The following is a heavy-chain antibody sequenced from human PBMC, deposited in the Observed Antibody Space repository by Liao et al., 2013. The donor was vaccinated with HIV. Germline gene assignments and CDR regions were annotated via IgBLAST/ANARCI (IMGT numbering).Heavy chain of an antibody. V-gene: IGHV4-59*12. Sequence: QLQLQESGPGLVKPSETLSLTCTVSGGSISSYYWSWIRQPPGKGLEWIGEINHSGSTNYNPSLKSRVTISVDTSKNQFSLKLSSVTAADTAVYYCARERHDILIGYFPFDYWGHGTLVTVSS. D-gene: IGHD3-9*01. J-gene: IGHJ4*01. CDR2: INHSGST. CDR3: ARERHDILIGYFPFDY. CDR1: GGSISSYY.